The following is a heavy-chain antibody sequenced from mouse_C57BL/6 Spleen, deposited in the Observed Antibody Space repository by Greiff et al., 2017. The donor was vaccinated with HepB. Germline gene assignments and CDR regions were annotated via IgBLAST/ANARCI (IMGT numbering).Heavy chain of an antibody. CDR2: IDPNSGGT. J-gene: IGHJ4*01. Sequence: QVQLQQSGAELVKPGASVKLSCKASGYTFTSYWMHWVKQRPGRGLEWIGRIDPNSGGTKYNEKFKSKATLTVDKPSSTAYMQLSSLTSEDSAVYYCARYYSNLDYYAMDYWGQGTSVTVSS. CDR1: GYTFTSYW. CDR3: ARYYSNLDYYAMDY. D-gene: IGHD2-5*01. V-gene: IGHV1-72*01.